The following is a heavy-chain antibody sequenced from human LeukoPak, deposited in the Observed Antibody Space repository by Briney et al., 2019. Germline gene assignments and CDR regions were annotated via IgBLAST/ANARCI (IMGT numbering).Heavy chain of an antibody. D-gene: IGHD6-13*01. Sequence: PGRSLRLSCAASGFTFSSYAMHWVRQAPGKGLEWVAVISYDGSNKYYADSVKGRFTISRDNSKNTLYLQMNSLRAEDTAVYYCAKGVIAAASTGRAFDYWGQGTLVTVSS. CDR3: AKGVIAAASTGRAFDY. J-gene: IGHJ4*02. V-gene: IGHV3-30-3*01. CDR1: GFTFSSYA. CDR2: ISYDGSNK.